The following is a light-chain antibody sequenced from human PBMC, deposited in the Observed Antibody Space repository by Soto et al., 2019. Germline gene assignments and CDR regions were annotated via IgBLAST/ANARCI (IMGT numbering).Light chain of an antibody. CDR1: QTISSW. Sequence: DIQMTQSPSTLSGSVGDRVTITCRASQTISSWLAWYQQKPGKAPKLLIYKASTLKSGVPSRFSGSGSGTEFTLTISSLQPDDFATYYCQHYNHRPSFGQGTKVDIK. V-gene: IGKV1-5*03. J-gene: IGKJ1*01. CDR2: KAS. CDR3: QHYNHRPS.